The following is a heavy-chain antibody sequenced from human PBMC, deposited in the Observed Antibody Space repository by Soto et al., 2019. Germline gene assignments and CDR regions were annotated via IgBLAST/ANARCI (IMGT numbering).Heavy chain of an antibody. J-gene: IGHJ4*01. CDR1: GGTLRSYY. CDR2: IYYSGST. V-gene: IGHV4-59*01. Sequence: SETLSLTCPFAGGTLRSYYWSLIRPPPGKGLEWIGYIYYSGSTNYNPSLKSRVTISVDTSKNQFSLKLSSVTAADTAVYCCAREDYDCANDYWGHGTLVTVSS. CDR3: AREDYDCANDY. D-gene: IGHD3-3*01.